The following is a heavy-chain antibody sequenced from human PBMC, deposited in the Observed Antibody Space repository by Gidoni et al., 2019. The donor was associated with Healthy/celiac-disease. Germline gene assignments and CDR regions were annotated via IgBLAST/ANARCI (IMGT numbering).Heavy chain of an antibody. V-gene: IGHV3-30*03. CDR3: ATKWGDYYDSSGLTNDAFDI. CDR1: GFTFSSYG. Sequence: QVQLVESGGGVVQPGRSLRLSCAASGFTFSSYGMPWVRQAPGKGLEWVAVISYDGSNKYYADSVKGRFTISRDNSKNTLYLQMNSLRAEDTAVYYCATKWGDYYDSSGLTNDAFDIWGQGTMVTVSS. D-gene: IGHD3-22*01. CDR2: ISYDGSNK. J-gene: IGHJ3*02.